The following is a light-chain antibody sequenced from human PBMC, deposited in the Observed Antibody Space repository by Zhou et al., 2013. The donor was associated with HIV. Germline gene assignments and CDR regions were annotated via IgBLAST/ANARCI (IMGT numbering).Light chain of an antibody. V-gene: IGKV3D-7*01. CDR1: QNVSSNS. CDR3: QQDYNSRT. Sequence: PGERVTLSCRASQNVSSNSLTWCQQKPGQASRLLIYGASTRATNIPARFSGSGSGTDFTLTISSLQPEDFAVYHCQQDYNSRTFGQGPRWK. CDR2: GAS. J-gene: IGKJ1*01.